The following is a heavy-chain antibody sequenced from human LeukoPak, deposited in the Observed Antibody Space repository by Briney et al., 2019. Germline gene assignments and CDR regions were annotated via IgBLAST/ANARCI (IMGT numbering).Heavy chain of an antibody. D-gene: IGHD2/OR15-2a*01. V-gene: IGHV4-38-2*02. CDR3: ARVGGSNSHYDY. Sequence: SETLSLTCSASGSSITSVSYWAWIRQAPEKGLEWIGSLSHSGATYYNPSLTSRLSTSVDTSNNRFSLTLRSVTAADTAVYYCARVGGSNSHYDYWGPGTLVTVSS. CDR2: LSHSGAT. CDR1: GSSITSVSY. J-gene: IGHJ4*02.